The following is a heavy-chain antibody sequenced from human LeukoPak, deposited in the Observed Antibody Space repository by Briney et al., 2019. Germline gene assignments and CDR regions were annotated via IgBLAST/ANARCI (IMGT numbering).Heavy chain of an antibody. CDR1: GGAISSSSYY. D-gene: IGHD3-22*01. Sequence: SETLSLTCTVSGGAISSSSYYWGWIRQPPGKGLEWIGSIYYSGRTYYNPSLKSRVTISVDTSKNQFSLKRSSVTAADTAVYYCARDNVSSGYYGNFDYWGQGTLVTVSS. J-gene: IGHJ4*02. V-gene: IGHV4-39*07. CDR2: IYYSGRT. CDR3: ARDNVSSGYYGNFDY.